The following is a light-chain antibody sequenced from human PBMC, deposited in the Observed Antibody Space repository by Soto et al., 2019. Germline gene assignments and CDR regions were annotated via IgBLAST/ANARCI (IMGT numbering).Light chain of an antibody. V-gene: IGLV2-8*01. CDR3: SSYAGSNNFDV. Sequence: QSALTQPPSASGSPGQSVTISCTGTSSDVGGYNYVSWYQQHPGKAPKLMIYEVFKRPSGVPDRFSGSKSGNMASLTVSGLQAEDEADYYCSSYAGSNNFDVFGTGNKLTVL. CDR2: EVF. CDR1: SSDVGGYNY. J-gene: IGLJ1*01.